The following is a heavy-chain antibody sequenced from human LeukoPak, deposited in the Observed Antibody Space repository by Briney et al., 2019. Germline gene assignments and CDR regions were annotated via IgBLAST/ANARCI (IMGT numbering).Heavy chain of an antibody. V-gene: IGHV3-23*01. CDR3: AKRKVATEYYFDY. D-gene: IGHD1-26*01. J-gene: IGHJ4*02. CDR1: GFTFSSYV. CDR2: ISASGGTT. Sequence: GGSLRLSCAASGFTFSSYVMTCVRQAPGKGLEWVSSISASGGTTYYADSVKGRFTISRDNSKNTVYMQMNSLRAEDTAVYYGAKRKVATEYYFDYWGQGTLVTVSS.